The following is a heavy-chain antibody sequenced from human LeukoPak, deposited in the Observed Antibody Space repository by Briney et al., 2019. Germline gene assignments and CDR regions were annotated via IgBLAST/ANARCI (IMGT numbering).Heavy chain of an antibody. CDR1: GFTVSINY. D-gene: IGHD3-22*01. CDR3: ARNYYDSSAYYYFDY. CDR2: IYSGGGT. V-gene: IGHV3-66*01. Sequence: GGSLRLSCAASGFTVSINYMSWVRQAPGKGLEWVSVIYSGGGTYYADSVKGRFTISRDNSKNTLYLQMNSLRAEDTAVYYCARNYYDSSAYYYFDYWGQGTLVTVSS. J-gene: IGHJ4*02.